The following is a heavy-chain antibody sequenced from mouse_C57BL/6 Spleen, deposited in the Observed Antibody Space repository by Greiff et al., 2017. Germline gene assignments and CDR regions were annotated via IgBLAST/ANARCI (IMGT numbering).Heavy chain of an antibody. D-gene: IGHD1-1*01. CDR3: ARGGYGNYFDY. J-gene: IGHJ2*01. CDR2: ISYSGST. Sequence: EVQLQESGPGMVKPSQSLSLTCTVTGYSITSGYDWHWIRHFPGNKLEWMGYISYSGSTNYNPSLKSRISITHDTSKNHFFLKLNSVNTEDTATYYCARGGYGNYFDYWGQGTTLTVSS. V-gene: IGHV3-1*01. CDR1: GYSITSGYD.